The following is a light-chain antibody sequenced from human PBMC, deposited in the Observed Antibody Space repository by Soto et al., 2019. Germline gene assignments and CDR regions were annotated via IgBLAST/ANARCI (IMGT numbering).Light chain of an antibody. CDR1: QYVSTTF. Sequence: EIVLTQSPGTLSLSPGERATLSCRASQYVSTTFFAWYQQKPGQAPRLLIYGTSNRATGIPDRFSGSGSGTDFTLTISRPEPEDFAVYYCQQYGGSTRTFGQGTKVEIK. J-gene: IGKJ1*01. V-gene: IGKV3-20*01. CDR3: QQYGGSTRT. CDR2: GTS.